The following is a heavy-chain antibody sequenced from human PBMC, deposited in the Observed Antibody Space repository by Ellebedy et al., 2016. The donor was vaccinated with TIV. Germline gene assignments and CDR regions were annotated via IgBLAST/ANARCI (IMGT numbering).Heavy chain of an antibody. D-gene: IGHD3-16*01. CDR1: GFTFSSYA. CDR3: AKSPLITFGLDY. J-gene: IGHJ4*02. Sequence: GESLKISXAASGFTFSSYAMSWVRQAPGKGLEWVSAISGSGGSTYYADSVKGRFTISRDNSKNTLYLQMNSLRAEDTAVYYCAKSPLITFGLDYWGQGTLVTVSS. V-gene: IGHV3-23*01. CDR2: ISGSGGST.